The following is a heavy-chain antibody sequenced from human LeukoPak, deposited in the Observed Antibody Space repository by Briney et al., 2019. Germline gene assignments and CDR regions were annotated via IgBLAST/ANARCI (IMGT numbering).Heavy chain of an antibody. J-gene: IGHJ4*02. CDR2: IYPGDSDT. D-gene: IGHD1-7*01. V-gene: IGHV5-51*01. CDR1: GYSFTSYW. CDR3: ARRTTIMDLDY. Sequence: GDSLKISCKGSGYSFTSYWIGWVRPMPGKGLEWMGIIYPGDSDTRYSPSFQGQVTISADKSISTAYLQWSSLKASDTAMYYCARRTTIMDLDYWGQGTLVTVSS.